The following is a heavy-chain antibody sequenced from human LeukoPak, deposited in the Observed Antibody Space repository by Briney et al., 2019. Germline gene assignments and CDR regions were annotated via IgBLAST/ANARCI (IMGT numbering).Heavy chain of an antibody. Sequence: SETLSLTCAVYGGSFSGYYWSWIRQPPGKGLEWIGEINHSGSANYNPSLKSRVTISVDTSKNQFSLKLSSVTAADTAVYYCARGPTRVLYYFDYWGQGTLVTVSS. D-gene: IGHD2-15*01. J-gene: IGHJ4*02. CDR1: GGSFSGYY. V-gene: IGHV4-34*01. CDR3: ARGPTRVLYYFDY. CDR2: INHSGSA.